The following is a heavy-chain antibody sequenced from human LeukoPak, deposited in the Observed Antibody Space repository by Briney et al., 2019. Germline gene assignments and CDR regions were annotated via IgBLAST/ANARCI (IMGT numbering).Heavy chain of an antibody. D-gene: IGHD6-19*01. CDR2: IKSDGSST. CDR3: ARERTSGWDAFDF. CDR1: GFTLSSDW. J-gene: IGHJ4*02. V-gene: IGHV3-74*01. Sequence: GGSLRLSCAASGFTLSSDWMHWVRQAPGKGLVWVSRIKSDGSSTRYADSVKGRFTISRDNAKNTLYLQMNSLRAEDTAVYYCARERTSGWDAFDFWGQGTLVTVSS.